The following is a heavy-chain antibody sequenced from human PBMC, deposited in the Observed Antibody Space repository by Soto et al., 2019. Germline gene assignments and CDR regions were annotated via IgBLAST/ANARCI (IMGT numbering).Heavy chain of an antibody. CDR1: GIPPNRTC. Sequence: SCALSGIPPNRTCRGWVRPGPGKGLEWVGRLKSVSDGGKAEYTAPVKDRFTISRDDSKNMLYLQMNSLKAEDTGVYFCTTMPWNFWSTDWGQGTLVTVSS. J-gene: IGHJ4*02. CDR2: LKSVSDGGKA. D-gene: IGHD3-3*01. CDR3: TTMPWNFWSTD. V-gene: IGHV3-15*01.